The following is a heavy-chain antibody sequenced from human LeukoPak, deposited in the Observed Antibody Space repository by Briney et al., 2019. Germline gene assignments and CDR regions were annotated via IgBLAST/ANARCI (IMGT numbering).Heavy chain of an antibody. Sequence: SETLSLTCTVSGGSISSYYWSWIRQPPGKGLEWIGYIYYSGSTNYNPSLKSRVTISVDTSKNQFSLKLSSVTAADTAVYYCARRIAAADAFDIWGQGTMVTVSS. CDR2: IYYSGST. CDR1: GGSISSYY. V-gene: IGHV4-59*01. D-gene: IGHD6-13*01. J-gene: IGHJ3*02. CDR3: ARRIAAADAFDI.